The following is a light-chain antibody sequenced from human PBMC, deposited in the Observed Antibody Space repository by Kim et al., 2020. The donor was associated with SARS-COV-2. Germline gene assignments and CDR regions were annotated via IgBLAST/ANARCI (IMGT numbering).Light chain of an antibody. CDR2: NNN. CDR3: AAWDDSLNAWV. V-gene: IGLV1-44*01. CDR1: SSNIGSKT. Sequence: QSVLTQPPSASGTPGQRVTISCSGSSSNIGSKTVDWHQQLPGTAPKLLIYNNNQRPSGVPDRFSGSKSGASASLAISGLQSEDEADYYCAAWDDSLNAWVFGGGTKLTVL. J-gene: IGLJ3*02.